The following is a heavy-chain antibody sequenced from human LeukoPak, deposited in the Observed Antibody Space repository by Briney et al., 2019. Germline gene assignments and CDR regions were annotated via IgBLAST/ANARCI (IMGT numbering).Heavy chain of an antibody. Sequence: ASVKVSCKASGYTFTGYYMHWVRQAPGHRLEWMGWINPNSGGTNYAQKFQGRVTMTRDTSISTAYMELSRLRSDDTAVYYCARAGATDYYYMDVWGKGTTVTVSS. J-gene: IGHJ6*03. CDR2: INPNSGGT. V-gene: IGHV1-2*02. CDR3: ARAGATDYYYMDV. CDR1: GYTFTGYY. D-gene: IGHD5-12*01.